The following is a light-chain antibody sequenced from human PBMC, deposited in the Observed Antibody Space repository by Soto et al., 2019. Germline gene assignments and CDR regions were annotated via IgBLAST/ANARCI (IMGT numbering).Light chain of an antibody. CDR2: KAS. Sequence: DIQMTQSPSTLSASVGDRVSTTCRASQTISSWLAWYQQKPGKAPKLLVYKASTLESGVPSRFSGSASGTEFTLTISSLQPDDFATYYCQQYSVYPWTFGQGTKIDVK. J-gene: IGKJ1*01. CDR3: QQYSVYPWT. V-gene: IGKV1-5*03. CDR1: QTISSW.